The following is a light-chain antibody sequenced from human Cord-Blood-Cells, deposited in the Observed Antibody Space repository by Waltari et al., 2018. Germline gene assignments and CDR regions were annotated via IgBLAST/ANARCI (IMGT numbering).Light chain of an antibody. CDR2: SNK. CDR1: SSNIGSNT. Sequence: QSVLTQPPSASGTPGQRVTISCSGSSSNIGSNTVNWYQQLPGTAPKLLIYSNKQGPSGVPCRCAGSKSGTSASRAISGLQSEDEADYYCAAWDDSLNGRVFGGGTKLTVL. J-gene: IGLJ3*02. CDR3: AAWDDSLNGRV. V-gene: IGLV1-44*01.